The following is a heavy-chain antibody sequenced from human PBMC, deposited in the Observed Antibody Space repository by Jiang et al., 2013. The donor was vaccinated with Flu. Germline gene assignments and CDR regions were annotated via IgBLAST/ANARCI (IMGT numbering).Heavy chain of an antibody. CDR1: DTPSPAT. Sequence: SVKVSCKHLDTPSPATICTGCDRPPGQGLEWMGIINPSGGSTSYAQKFQGRVTMTRDTSTSTVYMELSSLRSEDTAVYYCARSVVTMVRGVIGYWGQGTLVTVSS. CDR3: ARSVVTMVRGVIGY. CDR2: INPSGGST. J-gene: IGHJ4*02. D-gene: IGHD3-10*01. V-gene: IGHV1-46*03.